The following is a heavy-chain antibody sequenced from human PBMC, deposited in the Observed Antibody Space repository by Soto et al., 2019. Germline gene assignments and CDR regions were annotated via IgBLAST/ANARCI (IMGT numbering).Heavy chain of an antibody. CDR1: GGTFSSYT. CDR2: IIPILGIA. V-gene: IGHV1-69*04. CDR3: AREGVADRQFDY. Sequence: GASVKVSCKASGGTFSSYTISWVRQSPGQGLEWMGRIIPILGIANYAQKFQGRVTITADKSTSTAYMELSSLRSEDTAVYYCAREGVADRQFDYWGQGTRVTVSS. J-gene: IGHJ4*02. D-gene: IGHD2-15*01.